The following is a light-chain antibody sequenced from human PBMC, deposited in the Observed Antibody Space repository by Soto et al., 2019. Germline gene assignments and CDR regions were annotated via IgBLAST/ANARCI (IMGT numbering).Light chain of an antibody. CDR2: DVS. CDR1: SSDVGDYNY. V-gene: IGLV2-14*01. CDR3: SSYTSSSTLVV. J-gene: IGLJ1*01. Sequence: QSALTQPASVSGSPGQSITISCTGTSSDVGDYNYVSWYQQHPGKAPKLMIYDVSDRPSGVSNRSSGSKSGNTASLTISGLHAEDETDYYCSSYTSSSTLVVFGTGTKLTVL.